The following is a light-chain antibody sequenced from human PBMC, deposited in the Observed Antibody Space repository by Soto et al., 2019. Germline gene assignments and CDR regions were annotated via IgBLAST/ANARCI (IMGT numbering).Light chain of an antibody. V-gene: IGKV3-15*01. CDR3: QQYNNWPLT. CDR1: QSVSSN. CDR2: RAS. Sequence: EIVMTQSPATLSVSPGERATLSCRSSQSVSSNLAWYQHNPGQAPRLLIYRASTRATGIPARFSGSGSGTEFTLTISSLQSEDFAVYYCQQYNNWPLTFGGGTKVDIK. J-gene: IGKJ4*01.